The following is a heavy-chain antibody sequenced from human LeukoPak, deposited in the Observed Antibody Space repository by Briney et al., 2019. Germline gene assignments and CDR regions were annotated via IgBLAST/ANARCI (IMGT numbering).Heavy chain of an antibody. CDR3: AARDNGNYLLSYHGMDV. Sequence: ASVKVSCKASGGKFRRYAFAWVRQAPGQGLEWMGGIMPVLDTGSYAQGFEGRVTITADRSTSTAYMEPRSLRPEDTALYYCAARDNGNYLLSYHGMDVWGNRTTVSVSS. CDR2: IMPVLDTG. V-gene: IGHV1-69*06. D-gene: IGHD1-7*01. J-gene: IGHJ6*04. CDR1: GGKFRRYA.